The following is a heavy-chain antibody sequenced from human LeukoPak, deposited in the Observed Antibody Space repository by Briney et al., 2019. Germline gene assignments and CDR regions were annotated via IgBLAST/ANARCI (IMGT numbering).Heavy chain of an antibody. V-gene: IGHV3-23*01. CDR2: ISGSGDST. CDR1: GYTFSSYS. CDR3: AKDRGIISDY. J-gene: IGHJ4*02. Sequence: PGGTLRLPCVLSGYTFSSYSMRWVRQAPGRGLECVSAISGSGDSTYYADGGNGLFTNTRDNTKNTLYMKMNTVRVEDTAVYYCAKDRGIISDYWGQGTLVTVSS. D-gene: IGHD3-10*01.